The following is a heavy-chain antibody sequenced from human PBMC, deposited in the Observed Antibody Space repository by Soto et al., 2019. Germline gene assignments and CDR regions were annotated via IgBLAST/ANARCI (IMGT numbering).Heavy chain of an antibody. D-gene: IGHD4-17*01. CDR1: GGSISSGGYY. V-gene: IGHV4-31*03. CDR2: IYYSGST. CDR3: ARLTPLDGDYNHY. J-gene: IGHJ4*02. Sequence: PSETLSLTCTVSGGSISSGGYYWSWIRQHPGKGLEWIGYIYYSGSTYYNPSLRSRVTISVDTSKNQFSLKLSSVTAADTAVYYCARLTPLDGDYNHYWGQGTLVTVSS.